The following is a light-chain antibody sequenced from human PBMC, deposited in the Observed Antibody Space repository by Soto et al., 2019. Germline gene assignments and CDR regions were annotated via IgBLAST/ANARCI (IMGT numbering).Light chain of an antibody. V-gene: IGKV1-5*03. Sequence: DIQMTQSPSTLSASVGDTVVFACRASQSVSGWLAWYQQKPGKAPKLLIYKASTLKSGVPSRFSGSGSGTEFTLTISSLQPDDFATYYCQHYNSYSEAFGQGTKVDI. CDR1: QSVSGW. CDR3: QHYNSYSEA. CDR2: KAS. J-gene: IGKJ1*01.